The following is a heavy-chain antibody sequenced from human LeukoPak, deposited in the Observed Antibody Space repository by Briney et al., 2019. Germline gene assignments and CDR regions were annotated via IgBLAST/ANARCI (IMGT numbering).Heavy chain of an antibody. Sequence: GGSLRLSCAASGFTFSIYTMNWVRQAPGKGLEWVSSISSSSSYIYYADSVKGRFTISRDNAKNSLYLQMNSLRAEDTAVYHCARGYSNYGYTFDMWGQGTMVTVSS. CDR2: ISSSSSYI. CDR3: ARGYSNYGYTFDM. D-gene: IGHD4-11*01. CDR1: GFTFSIYT. J-gene: IGHJ3*02. V-gene: IGHV3-21*01.